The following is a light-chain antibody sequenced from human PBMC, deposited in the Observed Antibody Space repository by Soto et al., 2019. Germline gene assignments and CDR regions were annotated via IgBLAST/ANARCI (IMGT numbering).Light chain of an antibody. V-gene: IGLV2-11*01. CDR3: CSYAGSHYV. CDR1: SSDVGGYNY. J-gene: IGLJ1*01. CDR2: GVT. Sequence: QSALTQPRSVSGSPGQSVTISCTGTSSDVGGYNYVSWYQQHPGKAPKLVIYGVTKRPSGVPDRFSGSKSGNTASLTISGLQADDEADYYCCSYAGSHYVFGTGTKVTV.